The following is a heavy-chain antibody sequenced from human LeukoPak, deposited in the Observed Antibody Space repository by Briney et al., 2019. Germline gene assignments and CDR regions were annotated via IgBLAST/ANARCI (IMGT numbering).Heavy chain of an antibody. J-gene: IGHJ4*02. CDR3: ARHDKVGRGAEGPRDGHFDY. D-gene: IGHD3-22*01. V-gene: IGHV4-34*01. CDR1: GGSFSGYY. Sequence: SETLSLTCAVYGGSFSGYYWSWIRQPPGKGLEWIGEINHSGSTNYNPSLKSRVTISVDTSKNQFSLKLSSVTAADTAVYYCARHDKVGRGAEGPRDGHFDYWGQGTLVTVSS. CDR2: INHSGST.